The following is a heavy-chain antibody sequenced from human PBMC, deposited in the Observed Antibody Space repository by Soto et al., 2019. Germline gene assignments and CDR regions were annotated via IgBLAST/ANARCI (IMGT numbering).Heavy chain of an antibody. CDR2: IIPIFGTA. CDR1: GGTFSSYT. V-gene: IGHV1-69*05. J-gene: IGHJ2*01. D-gene: IGHD5-12*01. CDR3: ARGNHRWLQLWYFDL. Sequence: QVQLVQSGAEVKKPGSSVTVSCKASGGTFSSYTISWVRQAPGQGLEWMGGIIPIFGTANYAQKFQGRVTXPXXXSPXTAYMELSSLRSEDTAVYYCARGNHRWLQLWYFDLWGRGTLVTVSS.